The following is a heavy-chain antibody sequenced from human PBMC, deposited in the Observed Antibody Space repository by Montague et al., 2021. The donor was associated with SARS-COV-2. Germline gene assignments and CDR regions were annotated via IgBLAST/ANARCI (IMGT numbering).Heavy chain of an antibody. Sequence: SETLSLTCSASGGSISSDYWSWIRQSPGKGLEWIGYIHYRGATNYNPSLKSRVTFSIDTSKNQFSLKLISVTAADTAVYFCAREDRWNWFDPWGQGVLVTVSS. D-gene: IGHD5-24*01. V-gene: IGHV4-59*01. CDR1: GGSISSDY. CDR2: IHYRGAT. CDR3: AREDRWNWFDP. J-gene: IGHJ5*02.